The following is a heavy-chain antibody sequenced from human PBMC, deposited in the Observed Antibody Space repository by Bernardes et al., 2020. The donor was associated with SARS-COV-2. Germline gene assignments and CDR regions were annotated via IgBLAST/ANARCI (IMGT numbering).Heavy chain of an antibody. CDR2: IHYSGST. D-gene: IGHD2-21*01. CDR3: ARDSASTRYYL. Sequence: SETLSLTCTVSGDSINKWYWSWLRQPPGKGLEWIGYIHYSGSTNYNPSLKSRVTISVDTSRKQFSLKLSSVTAADTAVYYCARDSASTRYYLWGQGTTVTVSS. CDR1: GDSINKWY. V-gene: IGHV4-59*01. J-gene: IGHJ6*02.